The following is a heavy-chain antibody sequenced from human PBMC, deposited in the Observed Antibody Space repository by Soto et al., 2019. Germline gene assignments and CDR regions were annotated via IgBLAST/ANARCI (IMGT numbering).Heavy chain of an antibody. CDR2: TYYRSKWYS. Sequence: PSQTLSLTCAISGDSVSSVSAAWNWIRQSPSRGLEWLGRTYYRSKWYSDCAVSVKSRITINPDTSNNQFSLHLNSVTPEDTAVYYCARVTHRLFDNWGQGTLVTVSS. D-gene: IGHD2-21*01. J-gene: IGHJ4*02. CDR1: GDSVSSVSAA. V-gene: IGHV6-1*01. CDR3: ARVTHRLFDN.